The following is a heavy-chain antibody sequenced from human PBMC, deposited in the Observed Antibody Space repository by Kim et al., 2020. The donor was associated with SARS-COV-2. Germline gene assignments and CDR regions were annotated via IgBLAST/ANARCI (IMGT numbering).Heavy chain of an antibody. D-gene: IGHD6-13*01. CDR2: ITGNSDSI. Sequence: GGSLRLSCVASGFTFNHFAMSWVRQAPGKGLEWLSGITGNSDSIYYADSVKGRFTISRDTSKNTLYLQMNSLRAEDTAVYYCARFRISDAGLVDFWGQGTLVTVSS. J-gene: IGHJ4*02. CDR3: ARFRISDAGLVDF. V-gene: IGHV3-23*01. CDR1: GFTFNHFA.